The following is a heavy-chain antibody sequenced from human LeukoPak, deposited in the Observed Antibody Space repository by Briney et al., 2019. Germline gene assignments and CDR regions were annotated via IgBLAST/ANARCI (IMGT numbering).Heavy chain of an antibody. Sequence: ASVKVSCKSSGYTFTGYYMHWVRQAPGQGLEWMGWINPNSGGTNYSQKFQGRVTMTRDTSISTAYMELSRLRSDDTAVYYCARVPRAVGGYYCMDVWGKGTTVTVSS. D-gene: IGHD6-19*01. CDR2: INPNSGGT. V-gene: IGHV1-2*02. CDR3: ARVPRAVGGYYCMDV. J-gene: IGHJ6*03. CDR1: GYTFTGYY.